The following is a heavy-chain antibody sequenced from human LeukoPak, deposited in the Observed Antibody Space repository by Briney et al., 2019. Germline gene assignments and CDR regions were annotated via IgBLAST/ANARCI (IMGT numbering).Heavy chain of an antibody. V-gene: IGHV3-74*01. CDR3: ARDFYRYCGY. CDR1: GFTFISYW. CDR2: INGYGSST. D-gene: IGHD3-3*01. J-gene: IGHJ4*02. Sequence: GGSLRLSCAASGFTFISYWMHWVRQAPGKGLVWVSRINGYGSSTDFADSVKGRFTISRDNAKNSLYLQMNSLRAEDTAVYYCARDFYRYCGYWGQGTLVTVSS.